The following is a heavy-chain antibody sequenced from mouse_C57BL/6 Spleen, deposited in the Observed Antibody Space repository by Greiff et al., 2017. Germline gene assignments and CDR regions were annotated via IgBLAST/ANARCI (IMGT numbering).Heavy chain of an antibody. CDR2: IDPSDSET. CDR1: GYTFTSYW. CDR3: ARGGDGGFAY. Sequence: QVHVKQPGAELVRPGSSVKLSCKASGYTFTSYWMHWVKQRPIQGLEWIGNIDPSDSETHYNQKFKDKATLTVDKSSSTAYMQLSSLTSEDSAVYYCARGGDGGFAYWGQGTLVTVSA. J-gene: IGHJ3*01. V-gene: IGHV1-52*01. D-gene: IGHD3-3*01.